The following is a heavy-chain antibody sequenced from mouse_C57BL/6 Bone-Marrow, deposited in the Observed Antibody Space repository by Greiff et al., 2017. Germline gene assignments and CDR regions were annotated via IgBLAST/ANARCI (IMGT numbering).Heavy chain of an antibody. Sequence: EVKLMESGGGLVKPGGSLKLSCAASGFTFSSYTMSWVRQTPEKRLEWVATISGGGGNTYYPDSVKGRFTISRDNAKNTLYLQMSSLRSKDTALYYCARQYDYDAWFAYWGQGTLVTVSA. J-gene: IGHJ3*01. D-gene: IGHD2-4*01. V-gene: IGHV5-9*01. CDR2: ISGGGGNT. CDR3: ARQYDYDAWFAY. CDR1: GFTFSSYT.